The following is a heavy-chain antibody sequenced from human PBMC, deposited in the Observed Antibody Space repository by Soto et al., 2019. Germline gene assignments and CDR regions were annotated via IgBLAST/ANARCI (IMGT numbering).Heavy chain of an antibody. CDR2: IYSTGGT. D-gene: IGHD1-26*01. CDR3: ARDLSGTGLDI. CDR1: GDSIGRFY. V-gene: IGHV4-4*07. J-gene: IGHJ6*02. Sequence: SETLSLTCNVSGDSIGRFYWSWIRQSAEKGLEWIGRIYSTGGTAYNPALKGRITISLDRSNNHVSLEMNSVTAADTAVYFCARDLSGTGLDIWGRGTRVTSP.